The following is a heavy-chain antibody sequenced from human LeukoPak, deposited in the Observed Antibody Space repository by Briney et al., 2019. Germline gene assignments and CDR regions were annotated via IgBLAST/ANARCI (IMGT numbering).Heavy chain of an antibody. D-gene: IGHD2-15*01. CDR2: IYYSGST. Sequence: SETLSLTCAVYGGSFSGYYWSWIRQPPGKGLEWIGYIYYSGSTNYNPSLKSRVTISVDTSKNQFSLKLSSVTAADTAVYYCARGMCSGGSCYPNWFDPWGQGTLVTVSS. CDR3: ARGMCSGGSCYPNWFDP. J-gene: IGHJ5*02. V-gene: IGHV4-59*01. CDR1: GGSFSGYY.